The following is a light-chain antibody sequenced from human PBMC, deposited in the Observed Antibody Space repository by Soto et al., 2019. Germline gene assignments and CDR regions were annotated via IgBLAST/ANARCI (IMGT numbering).Light chain of an antibody. Sequence: QPVLTQPPSASGAPGQRVTISCSGSSSNIGTTTVNWYQHVPGTAPKLLIYNINQRPSGVPDRFSGSRSGTSASLAISGLQSEDEADYYCSSWDDSLNGVVFGRGTKVTVL. CDR1: SSNIGTTT. CDR3: SSWDDSLNGVV. CDR2: NIN. V-gene: IGLV1-44*01. J-gene: IGLJ2*01.